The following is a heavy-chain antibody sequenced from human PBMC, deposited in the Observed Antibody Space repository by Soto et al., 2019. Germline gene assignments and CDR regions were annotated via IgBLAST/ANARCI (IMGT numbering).Heavy chain of an antibody. Sequence: QVQLVESGGGVVQPGKSVRLSCAASGFSLRTYGMHWVRQVPGKGLEWVALLSVDESKKYYVDSVKGRITISRDTSKSTVYLQMDSLSPEDTAVYYCAKDHDVWDYNTGGGHDFDYWGPGTLVTVSS. CDR2: LSVDESKK. CDR3: AKDHDVWDYNTGGGHDFDY. D-gene: IGHD3-16*01. V-gene: IGHV3-30*18. J-gene: IGHJ4*02. CDR1: GFSLRTYG.